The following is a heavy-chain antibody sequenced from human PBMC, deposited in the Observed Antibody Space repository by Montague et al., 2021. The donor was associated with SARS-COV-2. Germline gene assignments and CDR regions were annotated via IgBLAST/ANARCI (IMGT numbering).Heavy chain of an antibody. J-gene: IGHJ6*02. CDR3: ARAFVSDFYCYGMDV. CDR1: GGSISSGGYY. D-gene: IGHD3-10*01. Sequence: TLSLTCTVSGGSISSGGYYWSWIRQHSGKGLEWIGYIYYSGSSYYNPSLKSRVNISVDTSKNQFSLKLSSVTAADTAVYYCARAFVSDFYCYGMDVWGQGTTVTVSS. V-gene: IGHV4-31*03. CDR2: IYYSGSS.